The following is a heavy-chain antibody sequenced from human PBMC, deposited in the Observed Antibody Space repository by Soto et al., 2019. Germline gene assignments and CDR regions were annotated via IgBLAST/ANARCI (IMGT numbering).Heavy chain of an antibody. Sequence: SETLSLTCTVSGGSISSYYWSWIRRPPGKGLEWIGYIFYSGRNNYNPSLKSRVTMSVDTPKNQFTLKLSSVTAADTAVYYCARADYYGSGFGYWGQGTLVTVSS. CDR3: ARADYYGSGFGY. D-gene: IGHD3-10*01. CDR1: GGSISSYY. CDR2: IFYSGRN. J-gene: IGHJ4*02. V-gene: IGHV4-59*01.